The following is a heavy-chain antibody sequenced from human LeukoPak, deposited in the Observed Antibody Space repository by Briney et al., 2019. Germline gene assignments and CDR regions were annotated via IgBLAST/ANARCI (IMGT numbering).Heavy chain of an antibody. CDR3: AKLSRLAAPH. CDR1: GFTSSSYG. V-gene: IGHV3-30*02. Sequence: PGGSLRLSCAASGFTSSSYGMHWVRQAPGKGLEWVAFIRYDGGNKYYADSVKGRFTISRDNSKNTLYLQMNSLRAEDTAVYYCAKLSRLAAPHWGQGTLVTVSS. CDR2: IRYDGGNK. D-gene: IGHD6-13*01. J-gene: IGHJ4*02.